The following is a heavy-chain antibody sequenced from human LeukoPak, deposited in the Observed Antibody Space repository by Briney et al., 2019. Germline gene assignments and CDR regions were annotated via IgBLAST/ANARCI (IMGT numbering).Heavy chain of an antibody. D-gene: IGHD3-9*01. CDR2: ISYDGSNK. Sequence: PGGSLRLSCAASGFTFSSNALHWVRQAPGKGLEWVAVISYDGSNKYYADSVKGRFTISRDNSKNTLYLQMNSLRVEDTAVYYCARDLGDFHYISLDFDYWGQGALVTVSS. J-gene: IGHJ4*02. CDR3: ARDLGDFHYISLDFDY. V-gene: IGHV3-30*04. CDR1: GFTFSSNA.